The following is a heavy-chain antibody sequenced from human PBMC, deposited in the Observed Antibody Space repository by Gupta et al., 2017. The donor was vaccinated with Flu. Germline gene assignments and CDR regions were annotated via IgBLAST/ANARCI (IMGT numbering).Heavy chain of an antibody. V-gene: IGHV4-4*02. D-gene: IGHD3-9*01. CDR3: ARDRYFDWSLRGGMDV. CDR2: IYHSGST. J-gene: IGHJ6*02. CDR1: GGSIGSSHW. Sequence: QVQLQESGPGLVKPSGTLSLTCAVSGGSIGSSHWWSWVRQPPGKGLEWIGEIYHSGSTNYNPSLKSRVTISVDKSKNQFSLKLSSVTAADTAVYYCARDRYFDWSLRGGMDVWGQGTTVTVSS.